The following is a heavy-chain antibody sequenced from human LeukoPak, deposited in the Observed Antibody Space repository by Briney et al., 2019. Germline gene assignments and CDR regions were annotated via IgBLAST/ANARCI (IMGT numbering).Heavy chain of an antibody. V-gene: IGHV3-33*01. CDR1: GFTFISYG. Sequence: PGRSLRLSCAASGFTFISYGMHWVRQAPGKGLEWVAVIWYDGSNKYYADSVKGRFTISRDNSKNTLYLQMNSLRAEDTAVYYCARGRRYCSSTSCYFWFDPWGQGTLVTVSS. J-gene: IGHJ5*02. CDR3: ARGRRYCSSTSCYFWFDP. CDR2: IWYDGSNK. D-gene: IGHD2-2*01.